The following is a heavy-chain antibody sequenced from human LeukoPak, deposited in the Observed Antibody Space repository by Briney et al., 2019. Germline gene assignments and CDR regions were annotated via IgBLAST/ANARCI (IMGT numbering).Heavy chain of an antibody. D-gene: IGHD1-26*01. CDR3: TKVEWELPRN. CDR2: IRSKTYGGTA. Sequence: GGSLRLSCRTSGFTFGDYAMSWVRQAPGKGLEWVGFIRSKTYGGTAEYDASVKGRFTISRDDSKSIAYLQMNSLKTEDTGVYYCTKVEWELPRNWGQGTLVTVST. J-gene: IGHJ4*02. V-gene: IGHV3-49*04. CDR1: GFTFGDYA.